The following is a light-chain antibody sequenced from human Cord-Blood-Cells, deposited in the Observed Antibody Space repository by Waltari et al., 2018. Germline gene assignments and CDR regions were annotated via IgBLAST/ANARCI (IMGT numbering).Light chain of an antibody. J-gene: IGLJ3*02. Sequence: QSALTQPASVSGSPGQSITISCTGTRSDVGGYNYVSWYQPHPGKAPNRMRYDVSNRPSGVSYRFAGSKSGNTASLTVSGRQAEDEADYYCSSYTSSSTLEVFGGGTKLTVL. CDR1: RSDVGGYNY. V-gene: IGLV2-14*03. CDR3: SSYTSSSTLEV. CDR2: DVS.